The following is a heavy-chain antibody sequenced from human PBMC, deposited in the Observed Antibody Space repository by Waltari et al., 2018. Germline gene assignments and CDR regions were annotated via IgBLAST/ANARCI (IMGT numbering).Heavy chain of an antibody. J-gene: IGHJ6*03. CDR3: ARGRGSSWYYYYYYMDV. Sequence: QVQLQQWGAGLLKPSETLSLTCAVYGGSFSGYYWSWIRQPPGKGLGWIGEINHSGSTNYNPSLKSRVTISVDTSKNQFSLKLSSVTAADTAVYYCARGRGSSWYYYYYYMDVWGKGTTVTVSS. CDR2: INHSGST. D-gene: IGHD6-13*01. V-gene: IGHV4-34*01. CDR1: GGSFSGYY.